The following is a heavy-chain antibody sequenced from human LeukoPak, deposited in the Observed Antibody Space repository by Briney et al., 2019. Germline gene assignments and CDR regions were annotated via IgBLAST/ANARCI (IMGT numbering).Heavy chain of an antibody. CDR1: GYSFTSYW. V-gene: IGHV5-51*01. D-gene: IGHD3-3*01. CDR2: IYPGDSDT. CDR3: ARHPHSVLRFLDPCDNWFDP. Sequence: GESLKISCKGSGYSFTSYWIGWVRPMPGKGLEWMGIIYPGDSDTRYSPSFQGQVTISADKAISTAYLQWSSLKASDTAMYYCARHPHSVLRFLDPCDNWFDPWGQGTLVTVSS. J-gene: IGHJ5*02.